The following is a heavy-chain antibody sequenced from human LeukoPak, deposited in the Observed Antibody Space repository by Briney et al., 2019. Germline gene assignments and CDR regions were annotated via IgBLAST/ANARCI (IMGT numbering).Heavy chain of an antibody. Sequence: GGSLRLSCAASGFTFSNYWMSWVRQAPGKGLEWVANIKQDGSEKYYVDSVKGRFTVSRDNARNTVYLQMNNLRVEDTALYYCARDGSAWSRDYWGQGTLVTVSS. CDR3: ARDGSAWSRDY. J-gene: IGHJ4*02. V-gene: IGHV3-7*01. CDR2: IKQDGSEK. CDR1: GFTFSNYW. D-gene: IGHD6-13*01.